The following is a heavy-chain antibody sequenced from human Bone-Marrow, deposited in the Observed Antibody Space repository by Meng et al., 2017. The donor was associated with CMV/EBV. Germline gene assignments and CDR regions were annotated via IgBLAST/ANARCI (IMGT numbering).Heavy chain of an antibody. CDR2: IYPGDSDT. CDR1: GYSFTSYW. V-gene: IGHV5-51*01. D-gene: IGHD2-2*01. Sequence: KVTCKGFGYSFTSYWIGWVRQMPGKGLEWMGIIYPGDSDTRYSPSFQGQVTISADKSISTAYLQWSSLKASDTAMYYCARSIVVVPAAKHYYYYGMDVWGQGTTVTVSS. CDR3: ARSIVVVPAAKHYYYYGMDV. J-gene: IGHJ6*02.